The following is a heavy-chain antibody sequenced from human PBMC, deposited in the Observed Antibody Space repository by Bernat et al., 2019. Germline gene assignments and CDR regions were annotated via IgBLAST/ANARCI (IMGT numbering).Heavy chain of an antibody. D-gene: IGHD3-10*01. CDR2: IHHGGST. Sequence: QVKLQESGPGLVKPSETLSLTCAVSDGSLSSNDGWWTWVRQPPGMGLEWIGEIHHGGSTNQNPSLKSRVTISVDMSKSQLSLRLISVTAADTAIYFCARHGSGYYFDSRGQGILVTISS. CDR3: ARHGSGYYFDS. CDR1: DGSLSSNDGW. J-gene: IGHJ4*02. V-gene: IGHV4-4*02.